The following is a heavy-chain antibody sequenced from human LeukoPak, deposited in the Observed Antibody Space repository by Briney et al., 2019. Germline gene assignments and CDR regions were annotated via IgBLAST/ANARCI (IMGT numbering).Heavy chain of an antibody. CDR3: ARGDTMIVVVITPFDY. D-gene: IGHD3-22*01. CDR1: GGSLSSSSYY. Sequence: PSETLSLTCTVSGGSLSSSSYYWGWIRQPPGKGLEWIGSIYYSGSTYYNPSLKRRVTISVDTSKNQFSLKLSSATAADTAVYYCARGDTMIVVVITPFDYWGQGTLVTVSS. V-gene: IGHV4-39*07. J-gene: IGHJ4*02. CDR2: IYYSGST.